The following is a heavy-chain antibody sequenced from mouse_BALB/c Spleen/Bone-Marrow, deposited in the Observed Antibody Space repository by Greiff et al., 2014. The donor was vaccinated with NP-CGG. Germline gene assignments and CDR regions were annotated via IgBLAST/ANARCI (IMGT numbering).Heavy chain of an antibody. J-gene: IGHJ4*01. D-gene: IGHD2-3*01. CDR1: GDSFTSGY. CDR2: ISYSGNT. CDR3: ATYDGYCLDY. Sequence: EVQLEESGPSLVKTSQTLSLTCSVSGDSFTSGYWNWIRKFPGNKLEYMGYISYSGNTYYNPSLKSRISSTRDTSKNQYYLQLNSVTTDDTAAYNCATYDGYCLDYWGQGTSLTVSS. V-gene: IGHV3-8*02.